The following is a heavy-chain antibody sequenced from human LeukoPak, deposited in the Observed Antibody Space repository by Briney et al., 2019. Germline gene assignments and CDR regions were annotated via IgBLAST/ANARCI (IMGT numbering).Heavy chain of an antibody. V-gene: IGHV3-21*01. D-gene: IGHD6-19*01. J-gene: IGHJ6*02. CDR1: GFTFRSYT. CDR3: ARRGGSGFYPSYYYYYGIDV. CDR2: ICSSTTYI. Sequence: GGSLRLSCAASGFTFRSYTMGWVRQAPGKGLEWVSSICSSTTYIYYADSVRGRFTISRDNAKNSLYLQMFSLRAEDTAMYYCARRGGSGFYPSYYYYYGIDVWGQGTTVTVSS.